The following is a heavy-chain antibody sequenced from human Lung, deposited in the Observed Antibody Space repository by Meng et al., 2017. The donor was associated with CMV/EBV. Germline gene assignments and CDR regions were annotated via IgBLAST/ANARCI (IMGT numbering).Heavy chain of an antibody. CDR2: IYHSGST. J-gene: IGHJ4*02. CDR1: GGSISSSNW. D-gene: IGHD6-19*01. V-gene: IGHV4-4*02. Sequence: AQLEESGPGRGKPSGTLSLTCAVSGGSISSSNWWSWVHQPPGKGLEWIGEIYHSGSTNYNPSLKSRVTISVDKSKNQFSLKLSSVTAADTAVYYCASFPPPGKQWLVTDYWGQGTLVTVSS. CDR3: ASFPPPGKQWLVTDY.